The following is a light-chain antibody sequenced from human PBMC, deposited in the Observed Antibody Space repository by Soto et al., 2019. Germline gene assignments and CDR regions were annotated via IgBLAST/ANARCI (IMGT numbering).Light chain of an antibody. CDR3: QHYGGSPPNT. CDR1: QSVSSNY. Sequence: EIVLTQSPGTLSLSPGERATLSCRASQSVSSNYLAWYQQKPGQAPRLLIYGGSSRATGIPDRFSGSGSGPDFTLTISRLEPEDFAVYYYQHYGGSPPNTFGQGTKLETK. CDR2: GGS. V-gene: IGKV3-20*01. J-gene: IGKJ2*01.